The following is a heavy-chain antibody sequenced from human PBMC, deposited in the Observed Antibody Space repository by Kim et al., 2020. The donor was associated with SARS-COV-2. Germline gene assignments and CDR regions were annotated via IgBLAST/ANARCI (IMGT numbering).Heavy chain of an antibody. CDR1: GGSFSGYY. CDR2: INHSGST. J-gene: IGHJ4*02. D-gene: IGHD2-2*01. CDR3: ARVQPFLGYCSSTSCSRRAAAGKGIWDY. V-gene: IGHV4-34*01. Sequence: SETLSLTCAVYGGSFSGYYWSWIRQPPGKGLEWIGEINHSGSTNYNPSLKSRVTISVDTSKNQFSLKLSSVTAADTAVYYCARVQPFLGYCSSTSCSRRAAAGKGIWDYWGQGTLVTVSS.